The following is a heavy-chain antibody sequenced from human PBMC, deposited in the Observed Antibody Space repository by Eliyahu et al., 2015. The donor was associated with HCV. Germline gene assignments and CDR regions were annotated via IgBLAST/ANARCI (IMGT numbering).Heavy chain of an antibody. CDR3: AHSEGILGVGGMDV. V-gene: IGHV2-5*01. D-gene: IGHD3-3*01. CDR1: GFSLSSSGVG. CDR2: ISWNDDK. J-gene: IGHJ6*02. Sequence: QITLKESGPTLVNPTQTLTLTCTFSGFSLSSSGVGVGWIRQPPGKALEWLALISWNDDKRYSPSLKSRLTITKDTSKNQVVLTMTNMDPVDTATYYCAHSEGILGVGGMDVWGQGTTVTVSS.